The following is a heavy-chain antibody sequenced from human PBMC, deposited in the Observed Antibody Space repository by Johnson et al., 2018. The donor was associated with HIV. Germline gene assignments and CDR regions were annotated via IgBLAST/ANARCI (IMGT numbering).Heavy chain of an antibody. Sequence: EVQLLESGGGLVQPGGSLRLSCAGSGYIFRNYWMHWVRQAPGKGPEWLSYISASGSNIYYVDSVKGRFTISRDDAKNLLFLQMNSLTADDTAVYYCAKCIWGSSLIDAFDIWGQGTMVTVSS. CDR2: ISASGSNI. V-gene: IGHV3-48*04. D-gene: IGHD6-13*01. CDR3: AKCIWGSSLIDAFDI. CDR1: GYIFRNYW. J-gene: IGHJ3*02.